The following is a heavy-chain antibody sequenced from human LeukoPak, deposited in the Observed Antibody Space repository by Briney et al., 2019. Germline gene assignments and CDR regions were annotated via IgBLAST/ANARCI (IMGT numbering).Heavy chain of an antibody. V-gene: IGHV3-21*01. CDR2: ISSSSSYI. J-gene: IGHJ6*02. CDR3: ARDQRIVVVPAAIYYYYGMDV. CDR1: GFTFSNYS. D-gene: IGHD2-2*01. Sequence: GGPLRLSCAASGFTFSNYSMNWVRQAPGKGLEWVSSISSSSSYIYYADSVKGRFTISRDNAKNSLYLQMNSLRAEDTAVYYCARDQRIVVVPAAIYYYYGMDVWGQGTTVTVSS.